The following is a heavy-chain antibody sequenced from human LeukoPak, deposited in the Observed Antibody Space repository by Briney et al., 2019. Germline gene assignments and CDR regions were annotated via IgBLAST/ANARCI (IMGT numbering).Heavy chain of an antibody. J-gene: IGHJ5*02. V-gene: IGHV4-61*01. CDR1: GGSIRSSYYY. Sequence: SETLSLTCTVSGGSIRSSYYYWGWIRQPPGKGLEWIGYIYYSGSTNYNPSLKSRVTISVDTSKNQFSLKLSSATAADTAVYYCARDGSGWTPNTNWFDPWGQGTLVTVSS. CDR3: ARDGSGWTPNTNWFDP. D-gene: IGHD6-19*01. CDR2: IYYSGST.